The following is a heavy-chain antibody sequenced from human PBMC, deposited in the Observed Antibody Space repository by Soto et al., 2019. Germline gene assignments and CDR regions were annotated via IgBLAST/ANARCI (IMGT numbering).Heavy chain of an antibody. Sequence: QVQLVQSGAEVKKPGASVKVSCKASGYTFTSYGISWVRQAPGQGLERMGWISAYNGNTNYAQKLQGRVTTTTETSTITAYMQLRSLRSDDTAVYYCARGLRYCSSTSCYEVDYWGQGTLVTVSS. CDR3: ARGLRYCSSTSCYEVDY. J-gene: IGHJ4*02. CDR2: ISAYNGNT. D-gene: IGHD2-2*01. CDR1: GYTFTSYG. V-gene: IGHV1-18*01.